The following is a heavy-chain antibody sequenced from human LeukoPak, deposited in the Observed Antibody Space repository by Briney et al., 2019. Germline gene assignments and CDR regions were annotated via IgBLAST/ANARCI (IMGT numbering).Heavy chain of an antibody. J-gene: IGHJ4*02. CDR3: ASSGYYEGGQYFDY. Sequence: ASVKVSCKAPGYTFTTYYMHWVRQAPGQGPEWVGVINPSDGSTSYAQKFQGRVTMTRDTSISTAYMELSRLRSDDTAVYYCASSGYYEGGQYFDYWGQGTLVTVSS. D-gene: IGHD3-22*01. CDR1: GYTFTTYY. V-gene: IGHV1-46*01. CDR2: INPSDGST.